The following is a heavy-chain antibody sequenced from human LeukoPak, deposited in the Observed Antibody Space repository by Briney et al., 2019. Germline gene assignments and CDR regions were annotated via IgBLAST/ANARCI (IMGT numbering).Heavy chain of an antibody. CDR3: ARGGLVRGSLNSLTGFDI. CDR1: GGSFSGYY. J-gene: IGHJ3*02. V-gene: IGHV4-34*01. CDR2: INHSGST. Sequence: SETLSLTCAVYGGSFSGYYWSWIRQPPGKGLEWIGEINHSGSTNYNPSLKSRVTISVDTSKNQFSLHLNSVTPDDTALYYCARGGLVRGSLNSLTGFDIWGQGTMVTVSS. D-gene: IGHD3-10*01.